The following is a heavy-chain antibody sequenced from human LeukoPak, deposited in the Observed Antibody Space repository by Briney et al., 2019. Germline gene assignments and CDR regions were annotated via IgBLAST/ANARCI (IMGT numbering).Heavy chain of an antibody. CDR3: ARTNGDYVLGYYYYGMDV. D-gene: IGHD4-17*01. CDR2: IIPILGIA. J-gene: IGHJ6*02. Sequence: ASVKVSCKASGGTFSSYAISWVRQAPGPGLEWMGRIIPILGIAHYAQKFQGRVTITADKSTSTAYMELSSLRSEDTAVYYCARTNGDYVLGYYYYGMDVWGQGTTVTVSS. CDR1: GGTFSSYA. V-gene: IGHV1-69*04.